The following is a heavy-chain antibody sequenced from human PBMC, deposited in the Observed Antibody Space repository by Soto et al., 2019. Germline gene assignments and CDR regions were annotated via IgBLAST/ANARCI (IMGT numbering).Heavy chain of an antibody. CDR1: GGTFSSYA. Sequence: GASVKVSCKASGGTFSSYAISWVRQAPGQGLEWMGGIIPIFGTANYAQKFQGRVTITADESTSTAYMELSSLRSEDTAVYYCARRDMDGSGSYCYYYGMDVWGQGTTVTDSS. CDR3: ARRDMDGSGSYCYYYGMDV. V-gene: IGHV1-69*13. D-gene: IGHD3-10*01. J-gene: IGHJ6*02. CDR2: IIPIFGTA.